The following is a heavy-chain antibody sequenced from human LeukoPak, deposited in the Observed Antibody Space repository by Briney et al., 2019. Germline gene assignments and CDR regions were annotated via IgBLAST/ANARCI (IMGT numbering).Heavy chain of an antibody. Sequence: GGSLRLSCTASGFTFSSYWMSWVRQAPGKGLEWVANIKQDGSEKYYVDSVKGRFTISRDNAKNSLYLQMNSLRAEDTAVYYCARGPDYYGSGSYYDYWGQGTLVTVSS. D-gene: IGHD3-10*01. V-gene: IGHV3-7*01. CDR1: GFTFSSYW. J-gene: IGHJ4*02. CDR2: IKQDGSEK. CDR3: ARGPDYYGSGSYYDY.